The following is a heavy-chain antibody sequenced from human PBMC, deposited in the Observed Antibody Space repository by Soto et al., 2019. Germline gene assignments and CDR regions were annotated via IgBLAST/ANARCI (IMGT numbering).Heavy chain of an antibody. J-gene: IGHJ3*02. Sequence: PSETLSLTCTVSGGSISSYYWSWIRQPPGKGLEWIGYIYYSGSTNYNPSLKSRVTISVDTSKNQFSLKLSSVTAADTAVYYCARDRAITMVRGVPIAYAFDIWGQGTMVTVPS. CDR2: IYYSGST. CDR3: ARDRAITMVRGVPIAYAFDI. V-gene: IGHV4-59*01. D-gene: IGHD3-10*01. CDR1: GGSISSYY.